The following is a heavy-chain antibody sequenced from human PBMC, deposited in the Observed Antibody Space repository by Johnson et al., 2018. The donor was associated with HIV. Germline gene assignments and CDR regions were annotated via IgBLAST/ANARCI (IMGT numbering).Heavy chain of an antibody. D-gene: IGHD2-2*01. J-gene: IGHJ3*02. CDR3: ARNGLIPAAKGVAFDI. CDR2: IKQDGSEK. V-gene: IGHV3-7*01. Sequence: EVQLVESGGGLIQPGGSLRLSCAASGFTFSSYWMSWVRQAPGKGLEWVANIKQDGSEKYYVDSVKGRFTISRDNAKNSLYLQMNSLRAEDTAVYYCARNGLIPAAKGVAFDIWGHGTTVTVSS. CDR1: GFTFSSYW.